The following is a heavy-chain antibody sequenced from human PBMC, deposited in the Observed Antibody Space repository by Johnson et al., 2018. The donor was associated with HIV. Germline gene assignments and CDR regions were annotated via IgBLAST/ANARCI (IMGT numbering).Heavy chain of an antibody. V-gene: IGHV3-66*01. J-gene: IGHJ3*02. CDR1: GFTVSSNY. Sequence: EQLVESGGGLVQPGGSRKLSCAASGFTVSSNYMSWVRQAPGKGLEWVSVIYSGGSTYYADSVKGRFTISRDNAKNSLFLQMDSLRAADSAVYYCARDGVYSSPHDAFDIWGQGTMVTVSS. CDR2: IYSGGST. D-gene: IGHD6-13*01. CDR3: ARDGVYSSPHDAFDI.